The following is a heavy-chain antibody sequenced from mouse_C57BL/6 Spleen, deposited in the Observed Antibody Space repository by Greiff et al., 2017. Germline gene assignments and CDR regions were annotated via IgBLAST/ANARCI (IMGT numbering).Heavy chain of an antibody. D-gene: IGHD2-4*01. CDR1: GYTFTDYY. CDR2: IYPGSGNT. J-gene: IGHJ2*01. V-gene: IGHV1-76*01. CDR3: ARVERDDYDEGGYFDY. Sequence: QVQLKQSGAELVRPGASVKLSCKASGYTFTDYYINWVKQRPGQGLEWIARIYPGSGNTYYNEKFKGKATLTAEKSSSTAYMQLSSLTSEDSAVYFCARVERDDYDEGGYFDYWGQGTTLTGSS.